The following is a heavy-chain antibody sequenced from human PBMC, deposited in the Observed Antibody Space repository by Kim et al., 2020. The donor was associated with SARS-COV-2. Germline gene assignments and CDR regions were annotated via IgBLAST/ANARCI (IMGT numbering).Heavy chain of an antibody. D-gene: IGHD1-26*01. Sequence: GGSLRLSCAASGFTFDDYTMHWVRQAPGKGLEWVSLISWDGGSTYYADSVKGRFTISRDNSKNSLYLQMNSLRTEDTALYYCAKDRLSKWDSDYGMDVWGQGTTVTVSS. V-gene: IGHV3-43*01. J-gene: IGHJ6*02. CDR2: ISWDGGST. CDR3: AKDRLSKWDSDYGMDV. CDR1: GFTFDDYT.